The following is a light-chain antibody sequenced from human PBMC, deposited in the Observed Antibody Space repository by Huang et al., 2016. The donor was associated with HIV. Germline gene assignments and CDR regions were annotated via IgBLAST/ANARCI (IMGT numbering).Light chain of an antibody. CDR1: QSVGSY. CDR3: QQRSTWPLT. V-gene: IGKV3-11*01. CDR2: DTA. Sequence: EVMLTQSPSILSLSLGGTGTISCKASQSVGSYVAWYQQRPVQSPRLLLYDTANRAAGIPTRFSGSGSGTDFTLTISGLESGDLGVFYCQQRSTWPLTFGGGTKVA. J-gene: IGKJ4*01.